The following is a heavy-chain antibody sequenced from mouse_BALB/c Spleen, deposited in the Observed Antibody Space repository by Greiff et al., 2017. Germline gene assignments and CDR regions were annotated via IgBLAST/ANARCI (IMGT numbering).Heavy chain of an antibody. D-gene: IGHD2-14*01. CDR1: GYSFTDYI. CDR2: INPYYGST. Sequence: VQLQQTGPELVKPGASVKISCKASGYSFTDYIMLWVKQSHGKSLEWIGNINPYYGSTSYNLKFKGKATLTVDKSSSTAYMQLNSLTSEDSAVYYCARTYRSYAMDYWGQGTSVTVSS. J-gene: IGHJ4*01. V-gene: IGHV1-39*01. CDR3: ARTYRSYAMDY.